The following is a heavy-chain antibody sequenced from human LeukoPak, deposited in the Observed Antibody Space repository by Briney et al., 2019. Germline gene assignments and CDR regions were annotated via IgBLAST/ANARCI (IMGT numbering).Heavy chain of an antibody. V-gene: IGHV4-39*01. Sequence: SETLSLTCTVSGGSISSSSYFWDWIRQPPGKGLEWIGTIYHSGKTYYHPSLKSRVTISVDTSKHQLSLKLSSVTAADTAVYYCAGRYGSGSYIDYWGQGTLVTVSS. J-gene: IGHJ4*02. CDR3: AGRYGSGSYIDY. CDR1: GGSISSSSYF. CDR2: IYHSGKT. D-gene: IGHD3-10*01.